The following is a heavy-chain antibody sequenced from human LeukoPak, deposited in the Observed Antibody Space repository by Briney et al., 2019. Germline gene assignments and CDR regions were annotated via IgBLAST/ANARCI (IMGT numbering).Heavy chain of an antibody. CDR3: ARGGTGKGFDP. J-gene: IGHJ5*02. Sequence: SETLSLTCAVYGGSFSSYYWSWIRQPAGKGLEWIGRIYTSGSTNYNPSLKSRVTMSVDTSKNQFSLKLSSVTAADTAVYYCARGGTGKGFDPWGQGTLVTVSS. CDR2: IYTSGST. V-gene: IGHV4-59*10. D-gene: IGHD1-1*01. CDR1: GGSFSSYY.